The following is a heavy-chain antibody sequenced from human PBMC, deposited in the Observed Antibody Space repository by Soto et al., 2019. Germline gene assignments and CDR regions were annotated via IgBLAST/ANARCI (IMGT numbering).Heavy chain of an antibody. Sequence: SETLSLTCAVYGGSLSGYYWSWIRQPPGMGLEWIGEINHSGSTNYNPSLKSRVTMSVDTSKNQFSLNLSSVTAADTAVYYCARLVASPRESSWGQGTLVTVSS. J-gene: IGHJ5*02. CDR2: INHSGST. CDR3: ARLVASPRESS. D-gene: IGHD2-15*01. V-gene: IGHV4-34*01. CDR1: GGSLSGYY.